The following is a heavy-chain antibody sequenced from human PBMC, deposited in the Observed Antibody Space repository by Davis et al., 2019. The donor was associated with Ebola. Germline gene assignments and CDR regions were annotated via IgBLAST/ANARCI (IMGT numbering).Heavy chain of an antibody. CDR1: GYSFTRSW. CDR3: VRIGYCSGNSCSD. D-gene: IGHD2-15*01. J-gene: IGHJ4*02. Sequence: GESLKISCKGSGYSFTRSWIAWVRQMPGKGLEWMGIIFPGDSDTRYSPSFQGQVTISADTSTSTTYLQWSSLKASDTGMYYCVRIGYCSGNSCSDWGQGTLVTVSS. CDR2: IFPGDSDT. V-gene: IGHV5-51*01.